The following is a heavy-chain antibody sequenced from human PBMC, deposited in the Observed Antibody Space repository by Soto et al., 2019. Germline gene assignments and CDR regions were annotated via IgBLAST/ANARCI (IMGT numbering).Heavy chain of an antibody. CDR2: IYHSGIT. J-gene: IGHJ4*02. CDR3: AREDMSGTYYFDS. D-gene: IGHD1-26*01. Sequence: QVQLQESGPGVVKSSETLSLTCAVSGGSVSSETHFWSWIRQPPGKALEWIGYIYHSGITNSNPSLKGRLTISVDKSQNHFSLSLASVTAADTAIYHCAREDMSGTYYFDSWGQGTLVTVSS. CDR1: GGSVSSETHF. V-gene: IGHV4-61*03.